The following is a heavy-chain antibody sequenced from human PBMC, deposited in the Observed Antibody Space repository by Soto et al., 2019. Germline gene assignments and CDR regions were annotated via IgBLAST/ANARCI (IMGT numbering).Heavy chain of an antibody. V-gene: IGHV3-33*01. D-gene: IGHD3-10*01. Sequence: VGSLRLSCAASGFTFSSYGMHWVRQAPGKGLEWVAVIWYDGSNKYYADSVKGRFTISRDNSKNTLYLQMNSLRAEDTAVYYCARDTMVRGEGFDYWGQGTLVTVSS. CDR3: ARDTMVRGEGFDY. CDR2: IWYDGSNK. CDR1: GFTFSSYG. J-gene: IGHJ4*02.